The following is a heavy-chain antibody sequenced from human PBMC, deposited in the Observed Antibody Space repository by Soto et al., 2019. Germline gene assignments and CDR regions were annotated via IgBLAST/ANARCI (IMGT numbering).Heavy chain of an antibody. D-gene: IGHD3-3*01. CDR3: ARRGRITIFGVVRRGWFDP. CDR2: MNPNSGNT. J-gene: IGHJ5*02. CDR1: GYTFTSYD. V-gene: IGHV1-8*01. Sequence: ASVKVSCKASGYTFTSYDINWVRQATGQGLEWMGWMNPNSGNTGYAQKFQGRVTMTRNTSISTAYMELSSLRSEDTAVYYCARRGRITIFGVVRRGWFDPWGQGTLVTVPS.